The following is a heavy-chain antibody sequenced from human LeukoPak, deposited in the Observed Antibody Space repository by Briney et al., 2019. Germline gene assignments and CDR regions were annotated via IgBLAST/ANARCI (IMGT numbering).Heavy chain of an antibody. V-gene: IGHV3-23*01. CDR3: AKDLDSTGYYNPDP. Sequence: GGSLRLSCAASGFTFSRYAMNWVRQAPGKGLEWVALISVGGGNTHYADSVQGRFTISRDDSRNTLFLEMSSLRADDTAVYHCAKDLDSTGYYNPDPWGQGTLVTVSS. J-gene: IGHJ5*02. CDR1: GFTFSRYA. CDR2: ISVGGGNT. D-gene: IGHD3-22*01.